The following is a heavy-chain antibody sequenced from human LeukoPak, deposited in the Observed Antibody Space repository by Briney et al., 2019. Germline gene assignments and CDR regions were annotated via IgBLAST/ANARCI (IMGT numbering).Heavy chain of an antibody. D-gene: IGHD6-6*01. J-gene: IGHJ4*02. CDR2: ISAYNGNT. CDR3: ARDRYSSSSGRNDY. Sequence: ASVRVSCKASGYTFTSYGISWVRQAPGQGLEWMGWISAYNGNTNYAQKLQGRVTMTTDTSTSTAYMELRSLRSDDTAVYYCARDRYSSSSGRNDYWGQGTLVTVSS. V-gene: IGHV1-18*01. CDR1: GYTFTSYG.